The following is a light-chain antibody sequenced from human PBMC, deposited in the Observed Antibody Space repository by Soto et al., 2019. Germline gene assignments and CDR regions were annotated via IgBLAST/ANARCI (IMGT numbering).Light chain of an antibody. V-gene: IGKV3-20*01. CDR1: QSISSSY. CDR2: HAS. Sequence: ENVLTQSPGTLSLSPGERATLSCRASQSISSSYLAWYQQKPGQTPRLVIYHASNRATGIPDRFSGSGSGTDFTLTISRLEPEDFAVYYCQQYGDSLLTFGGGTKVEIK. CDR3: QQYGDSLLT. J-gene: IGKJ4*01.